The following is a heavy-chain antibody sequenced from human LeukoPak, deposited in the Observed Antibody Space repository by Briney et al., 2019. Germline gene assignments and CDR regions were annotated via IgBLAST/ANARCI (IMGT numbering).Heavy chain of an antibody. J-gene: IGHJ2*01. CDR1: GFIFSNAW. V-gene: IGHV4-4*02. CDR2: IYYSGST. D-gene: IGHD3-22*01. Sequence: PGGSLRLSCAASGFIFSNAWMSWVRQAPGKGLEWIGSIYYSGSTYYNPSLKSRVTISVDTSKNQFSLKLSSVTAADTAVYYCARAYYYDSSGYFNWYFDLWGRGTLVTVSS. CDR3: ARAYYYDSSGYFNWYFDL.